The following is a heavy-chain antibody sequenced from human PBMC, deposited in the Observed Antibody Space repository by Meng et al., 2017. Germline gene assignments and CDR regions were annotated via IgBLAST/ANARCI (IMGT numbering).Heavy chain of an antibody. V-gene: IGHV6-1*01. Sequence: QIQLQQSGPCLGKPSQSLSPIGAISGDSVSSNSAAWNWIRQSPSRGLEWLGRAYYRSKWYHDYAESVKSRISIDPDTSKNQFSLQLRSVTPEDSAVYYCARGSYSFDSWGQRTLVTVSS. D-gene: IGHD1-26*01. J-gene: IGHJ4*02. CDR3: ARGSYSFDS. CDR2: AYYRSKWYH. CDR1: GDSVSSNSAA.